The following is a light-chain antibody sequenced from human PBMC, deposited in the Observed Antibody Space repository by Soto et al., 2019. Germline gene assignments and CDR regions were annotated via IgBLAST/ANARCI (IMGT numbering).Light chain of an antibody. Sequence: DIQMTQSPSSLSASVGDRVNITCRASQGIRNDLGWYQQKPGKAPKRLISVASSLQSGFPSRFSGSASGTEFTLTISSLQPEDFAISYCLQHNRYPPTFGQGTKVEI. J-gene: IGKJ1*01. CDR2: VAS. V-gene: IGKV1-17*01. CDR1: QGIRND. CDR3: LQHNRYPPT.